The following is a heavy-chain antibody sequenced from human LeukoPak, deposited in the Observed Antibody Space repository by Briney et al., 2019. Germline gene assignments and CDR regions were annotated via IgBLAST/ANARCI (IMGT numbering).Heavy chain of an antibody. CDR3: ARDAPGNTALDY. CDR1: GFTFSSYA. V-gene: IGHV3-23*01. J-gene: IGHJ4*02. CDR2: ISGSGGST. Sequence: GGSLRLSCAASGFTFSSYAMSWVRQAPGKGLEWVSAISGSGGSTYYADSVKGRFTISRDNAKNTLYPQMNSLRAEDTAVYYCARDAPGNTALDYWGQGTLVTVSS. D-gene: IGHD5-18*01.